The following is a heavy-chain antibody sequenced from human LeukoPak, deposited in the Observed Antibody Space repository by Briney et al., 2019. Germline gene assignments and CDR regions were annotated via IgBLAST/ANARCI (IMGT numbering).Heavy chain of an antibody. D-gene: IGHD3-3*01. J-gene: IGHJ4*02. Sequence: GASMKVSCKASGYTFTGYYMHWVRQAPGQGLEWMGWINPNSGGTNYAQKFQGRVTMTRDTSISTAYMELSRLRSDDTAVYYCARADVLEWLSIDYWGQGTLVTVSS. CDR3: ARADVLEWLSIDY. CDR2: INPNSGGT. CDR1: GYTFTGYY. V-gene: IGHV1-2*02.